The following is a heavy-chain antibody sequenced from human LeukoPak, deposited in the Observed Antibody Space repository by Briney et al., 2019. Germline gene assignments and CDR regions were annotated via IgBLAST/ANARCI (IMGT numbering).Heavy chain of an antibody. Sequence: PGGSLRLSCAASGFTFSSYGMSWVRQAPGKGLEGVSAISGSGGSTYYADSVKGRFTISRDNAKNSLYVQMNGLRAEDAAMYYCVKPYYYSSGSLNWGQGTLVTVSS. CDR3: VKPYYYSSGSLN. D-gene: IGHD3-10*01. CDR2: ISGSGGST. V-gene: IGHV3-23*01. CDR1: GFTFSSYG. J-gene: IGHJ1*01.